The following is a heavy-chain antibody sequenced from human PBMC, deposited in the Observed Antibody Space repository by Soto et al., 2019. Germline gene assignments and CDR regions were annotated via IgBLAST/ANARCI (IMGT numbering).Heavy chain of an antibody. CDR3: ARVGCSGGSCFPYFDY. J-gene: IGHJ4*02. Sequence: SETLSLTCAVSGGSISSSNWWSWVRQPPGKGLEWIGEIYHSGSTNYNPSLKSRVTISVDKSKNQFSLKLSSVTAADTAVYYCARVGCSGGSCFPYFDYWGPGPLVTVSS. D-gene: IGHD2-15*01. CDR1: GGSISSSNW. CDR2: IYHSGST. V-gene: IGHV4-4*02.